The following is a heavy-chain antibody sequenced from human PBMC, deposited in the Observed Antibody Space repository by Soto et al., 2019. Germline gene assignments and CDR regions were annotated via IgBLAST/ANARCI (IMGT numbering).Heavy chain of an antibody. CDR2: ISSSSSYI. D-gene: IGHD5-12*01. Sequence: GSLRLSCAASGFTFSSYSMNWVRQAPGKGLEWVSSISSSSSYIYYADSVKGRFTISRDNAKNSLYLQMNSLRAEDTAVYYCARDGVEMATITHYYYGMDVWGQGTTVTVSS. V-gene: IGHV3-21*01. J-gene: IGHJ6*02. CDR1: GFTFSSYS. CDR3: ARDGVEMATITHYYYGMDV.